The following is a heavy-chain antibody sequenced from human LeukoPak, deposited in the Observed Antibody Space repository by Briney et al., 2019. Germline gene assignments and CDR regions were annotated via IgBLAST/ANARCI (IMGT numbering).Heavy chain of an antibody. D-gene: IGHD3-22*01. CDR3: ARENPNDSSGYYYYYYMDV. CDR2: INPNSGGT. CDR1: GYTFTGYY. Sequence: ASVKVSCKASGYTFTGYYMHWVRQAPGQGLEWMGWINPNSGGTNYAQKFQGRVTMTRDTSISTAYMELSRLRSDDTAVYYCARENPNDSSGYYYYYYMDVWGKGTTVTISS. V-gene: IGHV1-2*02. J-gene: IGHJ6*03.